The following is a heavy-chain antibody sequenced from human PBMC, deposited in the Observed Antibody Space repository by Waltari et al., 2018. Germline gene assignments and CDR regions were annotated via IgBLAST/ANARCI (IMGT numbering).Heavy chain of an antibody. D-gene: IGHD6-19*01. J-gene: IGHJ4*02. V-gene: IGHV3-30*04. CDR2: VSYDGRNT. CDR1: GFTFMSYA. Sequence: VQLVAYGGGVVKPGRSLRLSCAASGFTFMSYAMHLVRGDPAKGREWVAGVSYDGRNTYYADAVKGRFTIARDNSKNTLYLQMNSLRAEDTAVYYCARIPGVRQWLVDYWGQGTLVTVSS. CDR3: ARIPGVRQWLVDY.